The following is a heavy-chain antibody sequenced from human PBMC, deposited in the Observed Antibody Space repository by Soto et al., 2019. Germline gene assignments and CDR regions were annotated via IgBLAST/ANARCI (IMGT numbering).Heavy chain of an antibody. J-gene: IGHJ6*02. CDR3: ARARVSYYYYYGMDV. D-gene: IGHD3-10*01. CDR2: IYYSGST. CDR1: AGSISSGDYY. Sequence: SETLSLTXTVSAGSISSGDYYWSWIRQPPGKGLEWIGYIYYSGSTYYNPSLTSRVTIPVDTSKNQFSLKLSSVTAADTAVYYCARARVSYYYYYGMDVWGQGTTVTVS. V-gene: IGHV4-30-4*01.